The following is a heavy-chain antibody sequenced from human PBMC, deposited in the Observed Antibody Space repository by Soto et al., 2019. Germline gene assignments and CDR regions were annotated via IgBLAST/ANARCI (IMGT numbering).Heavy chain of an antibody. J-gene: IGHJ5*02. CDR1: GYTFTHYA. D-gene: IGHD6-13*01. Sequence: QVQLVQSGAEVKKPGASVKVSCTASGYTFTHYAIHWVRHAPGQRLEWMGFINAGSGNTKYSQTFQGRLTFTKDTSASTAYMDLSSLRSEDTAIYYCARGLAADGAWSQGTLVTVSS. CDR3: ARGLAADGA. V-gene: IGHV1-3*01. CDR2: INAGSGNT.